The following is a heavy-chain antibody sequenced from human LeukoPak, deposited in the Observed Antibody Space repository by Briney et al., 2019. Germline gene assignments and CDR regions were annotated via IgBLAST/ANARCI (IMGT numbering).Heavy chain of an antibody. CDR1: GGTFSRNA. CDR2: IIPIFNIV. V-gene: IGHV1-69*10. J-gene: IGHJ4*02. D-gene: IGHD2-2*01. CDR3: ARGRLIGAPDERYYLDY. Sequence: ASVKVSCKVSGGTFSRNAISWVRQAPGQGLEWMGGIIPIFNIVNCAHKFQGRVTITADKSTSTASMELISLRFEDTAVYYCARGRLIGAPDERYYLDYWGQGTLVTV.